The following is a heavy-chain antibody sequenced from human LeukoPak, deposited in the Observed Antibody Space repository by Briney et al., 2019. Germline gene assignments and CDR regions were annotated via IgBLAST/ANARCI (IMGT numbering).Heavy chain of an antibody. Sequence: GGSLRLSCAASGFTFSSYAMTWVRQAPGKGLEWVSSISGSGGSTYYADSVKGRFTISRDNSKNTLYLQMNSLRAKDTAVYYCAKDREGPYFDYWGQGTLVTVSS. CDR2: ISGSGGST. V-gene: IGHV3-23*01. CDR1: GFTFSSYA. J-gene: IGHJ4*02. CDR3: AKDREGPYFDY.